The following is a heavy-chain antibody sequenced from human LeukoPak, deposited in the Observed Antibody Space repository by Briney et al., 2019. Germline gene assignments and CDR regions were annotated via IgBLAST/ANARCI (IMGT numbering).Heavy chain of an antibody. CDR3: ASGRTEYSSSWEGGILWFDP. Sequence: PSETLSLTCTVSGGSISSYYWSWIRQPAGKGLEWIGRIYTSGSTNYNPSLKSRVTMSVDTSKNQFSLKLSSVTAADTAVYYCASGRTEYSSSWEGGILWFDPWGQGTLVTVSS. CDR1: GGSISSYY. D-gene: IGHD6-13*01. V-gene: IGHV4-4*07. J-gene: IGHJ5*02. CDR2: IYTSGST.